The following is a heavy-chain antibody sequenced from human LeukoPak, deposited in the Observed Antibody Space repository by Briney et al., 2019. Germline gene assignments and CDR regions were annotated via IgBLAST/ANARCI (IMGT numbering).Heavy chain of an antibody. J-gene: IGHJ6*02. CDR3: ARTALYCTNGVCYTNYYYGMDV. D-gene: IGHD2-8*01. CDR1: GGSISSSSYY. Sequence: SETLSLTCTVSGGSISSSSYYWGWIRQPPGKGLEWIGYIYYSGSTNYNPSLKSRVTISVDTSKNQFSLKLSSVTAADTAVYYCARTALYCTNGVCYTNYYYGMDVWGQGTTVTVSS. V-gene: IGHV4-61*05. CDR2: IYYSGST.